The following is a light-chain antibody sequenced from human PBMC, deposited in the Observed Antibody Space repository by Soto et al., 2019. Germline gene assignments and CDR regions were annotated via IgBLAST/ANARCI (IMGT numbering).Light chain of an antibody. Sequence: QSVLTQPPSVSGAPGQRVTISCTGSSSNIGAGYDVHWYQQLPGTAPKLLIYGNSNRPSGVPDRFSGSKSGTSASLAITGLQAEDEADYYCNSHTSGDFRVFGTGTKLTVL. CDR1: SSNIGAGYD. CDR3: NSHTSGDFRV. J-gene: IGLJ1*01. CDR2: GNS. V-gene: IGLV1-40*01.